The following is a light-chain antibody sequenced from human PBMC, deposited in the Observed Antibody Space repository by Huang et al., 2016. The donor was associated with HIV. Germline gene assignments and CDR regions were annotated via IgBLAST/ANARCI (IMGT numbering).Light chain of an antibody. Sequence: DIQMTQSPSSLSASIGDRVTITCRASQTISTYVNWYQQKSGEAPKLLIYAASSLKYGVPSRFSGSGSGTEFTLTIASLQPEDFATYYCQQSYSVPPFFGPGTKVDFK. CDR3: QQSYSVPPF. J-gene: IGKJ3*01. CDR1: QTISTY. V-gene: IGKV1-39*01. CDR2: AAS.